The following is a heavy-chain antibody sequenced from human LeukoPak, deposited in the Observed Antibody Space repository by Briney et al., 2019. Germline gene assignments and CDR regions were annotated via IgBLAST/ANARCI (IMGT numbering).Heavy chain of an antibody. CDR1: GGSISSYY. J-gene: IGHJ4*02. Sequence: PSETLSLTCTVSGGSISSYYWSWIRQPPGKGLEWIGYIYYSGSTNYNPSLKSRVTISVDTSKNQFSLKLSSVTAADTAVYYCARESPDSSGWATFDYWGQGTLVTVSS. CDR3: ARESPDSSGWATFDY. V-gene: IGHV4-59*01. D-gene: IGHD6-19*01. CDR2: IYYSGST.